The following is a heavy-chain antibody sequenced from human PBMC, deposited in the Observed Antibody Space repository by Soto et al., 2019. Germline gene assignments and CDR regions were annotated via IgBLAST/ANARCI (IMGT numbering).Heavy chain of an antibody. J-gene: IGHJ3*02. CDR2: IIPIFGTA. V-gene: IGHV1-69*01. CDR3: ARDSNNVVQQGGDAFDI. CDR1: GGTFSSYS. D-gene: IGHD1-1*01. Sequence: QVQLVQSGAEVKKPGSSVKVSCNASGGTFSSYSISWVRQAPGQGLEWMGGIIPIFGTANYAQKFQGRVTITENESTSTAYMELSSLRAEDTAVYYCARDSNNVVQQGGDAFDIWGQGTMVTVSS.